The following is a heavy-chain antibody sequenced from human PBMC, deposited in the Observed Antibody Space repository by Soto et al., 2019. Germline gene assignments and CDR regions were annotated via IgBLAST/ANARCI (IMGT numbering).Heavy chain of an antibody. CDR3: AKSSYDSSGYYPPSFDY. J-gene: IGHJ4*02. CDR2: ISWNSGSI. Sequence: EVQLVESGGGLVQPGRSLRLSCAASGFTFDDYAMHWVRQAPGKGLEWVSGISWNSGSIGYADSVKGRFPISRDNAKNSLYLQMNSLRAEDTALYYCAKSSYDSSGYYPPSFDYWGQGTLVTVSS. D-gene: IGHD3-22*01. CDR1: GFTFDDYA. V-gene: IGHV3-9*01.